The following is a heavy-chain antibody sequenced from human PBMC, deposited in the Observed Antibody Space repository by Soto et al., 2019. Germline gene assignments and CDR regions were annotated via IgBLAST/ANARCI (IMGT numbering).Heavy chain of an antibody. CDR1: GYTFTSYY. V-gene: IGHV1-46*01. CDR2: INPSGGST. J-gene: IGHJ6*02. D-gene: IGHD2-2*01. CDR3: ARGSYRLDEYYYYGMDV. Sequence: ASVKVSCKASGYTFTSYYMHWVRQAPGQGLEWMGIINPSGGSTSYAQKFQGRVTMTRDTSTSTVYMELSSLRSEDTAVYYCARGSYRLDEYYYYGMDVWGQGTTVTVSS.